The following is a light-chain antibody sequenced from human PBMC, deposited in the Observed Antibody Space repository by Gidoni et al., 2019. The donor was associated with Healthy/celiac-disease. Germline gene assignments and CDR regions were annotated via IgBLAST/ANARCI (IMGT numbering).Light chain of an antibody. CDR3: QSYDSSLSGV. CDR1: SANIGAGYD. CDR2: GNS. V-gene: IGLV1-40*01. J-gene: IGLJ3*02. Sequence: QSELTPLPSASGAPGQRVTISCTGGSANIGAGYDVHWYQQLPGTAPKPLIYGNSNRPSGVPDRFSGSKSGTSASLSITGLQAEDEADYYCQSYDSSLSGVFGGGTKLTVL.